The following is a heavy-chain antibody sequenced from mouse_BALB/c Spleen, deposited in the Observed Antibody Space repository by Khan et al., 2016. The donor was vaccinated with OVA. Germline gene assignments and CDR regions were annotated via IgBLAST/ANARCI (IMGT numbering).Heavy chain of an antibody. CDR2: FWRGGST. CDR3: ARNYDYDEGLAY. CDR1: GFSLTTYG. J-gene: IGHJ3*01. V-gene: IGHV2-2*02. D-gene: IGHD2-4*01. Sequence: QVQLKESGPGLVQPSQSLSITCTVSGFSLTTYGVHWVRQSPGKGLEWLGMFWRGGSTDYNAAFISRLSISKDNSKSQVFFKMNSLQPNDTAIYYCARNYDYDEGLAYWGQGTLVTVSA.